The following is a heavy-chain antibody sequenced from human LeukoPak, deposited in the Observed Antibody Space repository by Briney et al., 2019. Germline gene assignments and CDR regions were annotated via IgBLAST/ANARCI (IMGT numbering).Heavy chain of an antibody. CDR1: GFTFGSYA. V-gene: IGHV3-23*01. J-gene: IGHJ4*02. D-gene: IGHD1-26*01. Sequence: GGSLRLSCAASGFTFGSYAMSWVRQAPGKGLEWVSAISGSGGSTYYADSVKGRFTISRDNSKNTLYLQMNSLRAEDTAVYYCAKDLVGATTIDYWGQGTLVTVSS. CDR3: AKDLVGATTIDY. CDR2: ISGSGGST.